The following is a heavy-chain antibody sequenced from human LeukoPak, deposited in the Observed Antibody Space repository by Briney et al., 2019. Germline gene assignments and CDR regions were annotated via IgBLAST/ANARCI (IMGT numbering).Heavy chain of an antibody. D-gene: IGHD3-16*01. J-gene: IGHJ6*03. Sequence: PGGSLRLSCAASGFTFSGYDMSWVRQAPGKGLEWVAFIRYDGSNKYYADSVKGRFTISRDNSKNTLYLQMNSLRAEDTAVYYCAKGLRTGVGPYMGYHYYMDVWGKGATVTVSS. CDR2: IRYDGSNK. CDR1: GFTFSGYD. V-gene: IGHV3-30*02. CDR3: AKGLRTGVGPYMGYHYYMDV.